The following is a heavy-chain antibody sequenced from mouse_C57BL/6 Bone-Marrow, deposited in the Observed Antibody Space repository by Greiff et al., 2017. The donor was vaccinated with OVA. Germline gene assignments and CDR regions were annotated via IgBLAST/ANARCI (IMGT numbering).Heavy chain of an antibody. V-gene: IGHV1-62-2*01. Sequence: QVQLKESGAELVKPGASVKLSCKASGYTFTEYTIHWVKQRSGQGLEWIGWFYPGSDSIKYNEKFKDKATLTADKSSSTVYMELSRLTSEDSAVYFCARHRFITTVVEGHYFDYWGQGTTLTVSS. CDR3: ARHRFITTVVEGHYFDY. D-gene: IGHD1-1*01. J-gene: IGHJ2*01. CDR2: FYPGSDSI. CDR1: GYTFTEYT.